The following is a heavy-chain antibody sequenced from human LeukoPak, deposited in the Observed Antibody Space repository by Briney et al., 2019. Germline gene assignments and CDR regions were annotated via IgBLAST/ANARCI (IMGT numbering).Heavy chain of an antibody. Sequence: GGSLRLSCAASGFTFSDYYMSWIRQAPGKGLEWVSYISSSGGTIYYADSVKGRFTISRDNAKNSLYLQMNSLRAEDTAVYYCARAWELELDSFDYWGQGTLVTVSS. CDR1: GFTFSDYY. CDR3: ARAWELELDSFDY. D-gene: IGHD1-7*01. CDR2: ISSSGGTI. J-gene: IGHJ4*02. V-gene: IGHV3-11*04.